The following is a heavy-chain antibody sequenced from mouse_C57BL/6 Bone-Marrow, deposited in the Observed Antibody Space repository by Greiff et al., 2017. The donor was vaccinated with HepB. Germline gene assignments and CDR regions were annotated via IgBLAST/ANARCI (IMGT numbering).Heavy chain of an antibody. D-gene: IGHD1-1*01. V-gene: IGHV5-17*01. J-gene: IGHJ1*03. Sequence: EVKLMESGGGLVKPGGSLKLSCAASGFTFSDYGMHWVRQAPEKGLEWVAYISSGSSTIYYADTVKGRFTISRDNAKNTLFLQMTSLRSEDTAMYYCARSPLLRYRYFDVWGTGTTVTVSS. CDR2: ISSGSSTI. CDR3: ARSPLLRYRYFDV. CDR1: GFTFSDYG.